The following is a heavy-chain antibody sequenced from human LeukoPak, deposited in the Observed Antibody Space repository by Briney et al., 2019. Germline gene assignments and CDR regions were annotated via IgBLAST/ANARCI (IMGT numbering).Heavy chain of an antibody. D-gene: IGHD2-2*02. CDR3: ARELSPAIFFTTDY. CDR1: GFTVSSNY. V-gene: IGHV3-53*01. J-gene: IGHJ4*02. Sequence: GGSLRLSCAASGFTVSSNYMSWVRQAPGKGLEWVSVIYSGGSTYYADSVKGRFTISRDNSKNTLYLQMNSLRAEDTAVYYCARELSPAIFFTTDYWGQGTLVTVSS. CDR2: IYSGGST.